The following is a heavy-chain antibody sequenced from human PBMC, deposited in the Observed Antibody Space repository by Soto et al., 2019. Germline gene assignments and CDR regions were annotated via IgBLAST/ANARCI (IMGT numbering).Heavy chain of an antibody. V-gene: IGHV3-23*01. CDR2: VSGSVDRT. CDR3: EKSPSRDPYGMDV. Sequence: GPPRLSSAPAGVYFRRYCFLGVSQAPVKGLEWVSSVSGSVDRTYYADSVRGRFTICKDNSKKTVYLEMSSLRVEDTAVYNCEKSPSRDPYGMDVWGQGNRVTGSS. J-gene: IGHJ6*02. CDR1: GVYFRRYC. D-gene: IGHD2-2*01.